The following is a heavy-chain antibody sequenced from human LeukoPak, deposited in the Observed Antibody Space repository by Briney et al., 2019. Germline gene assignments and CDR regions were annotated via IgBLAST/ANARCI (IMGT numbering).Heavy chain of an antibody. D-gene: IGHD2-2*01. CDR2: IYSGGST. CDR3: ARVEGYCSSTDY. CDR1: GFTVSSNY. J-gene: IGHJ4*02. V-gene: IGHV3-53*01. Sequence: GGSLRLSCAASGFTVSSNYMSWVRQAPGKGLEWVSVIYSGGSTYYADSVKGRFTISRDNSKNTLYLQMNSLRAEDTAVYYCARVEGYCSSTDYWGQGTLVTVSS.